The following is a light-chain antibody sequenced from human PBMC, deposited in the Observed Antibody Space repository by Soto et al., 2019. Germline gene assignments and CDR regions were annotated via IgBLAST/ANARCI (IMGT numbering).Light chain of an antibody. J-gene: IGKJ1*01. CDR3: QQYNSYWT. Sequence: DIQMTQSPNTLSASVGDRVTITCRASQSISNWLAWYQQKPGKAPKLLIYKASNLESGVPSRFSDSGSGTEFTLTISSLQPDDFATYFCQQYNSYWTFGQGTKVEIK. CDR2: KAS. CDR1: QSISNW. V-gene: IGKV1-5*03.